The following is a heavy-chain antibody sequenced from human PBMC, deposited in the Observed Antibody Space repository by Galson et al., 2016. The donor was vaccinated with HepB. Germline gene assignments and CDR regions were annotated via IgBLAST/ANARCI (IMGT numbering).Heavy chain of an antibody. D-gene: IGHD3-16*02. CDR1: GFTFSSYA. CDR3: AKGGPQAMITFGGFIADFDY. CDR2: ISVSGRST. Sequence: LRLSCAASGFTFSSYAMSWVRQAPGKGLEWVSGISVSGRSTYYADSVKGRFTISRDNSKNTLYLQMNSLRVEDTAVYYCAKGGPQAMITFGGFIADFDYWGQGALVTVSS. V-gene: IGHV3-23*01. J-gene: IGHJ4*02.